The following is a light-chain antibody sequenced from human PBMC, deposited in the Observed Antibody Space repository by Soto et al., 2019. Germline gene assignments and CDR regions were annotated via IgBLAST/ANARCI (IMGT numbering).Light chain of an antibody. CDR2: DAS. Sequence: DIQMTQSPSTLSASVGDRVTITCRASQGIGDWLAWYQQKPGKAPKLLIYDASTLESGVPLRFSGSGSGTEFTLTITSLQPDDFATYYCQQYNSYSRTFGPGTKVDIK. V-gene: IGKV1-5*01. CDR3: QQYNSYSRT. CDR1: QGIGDW. J-gene: IGKJ3*01.